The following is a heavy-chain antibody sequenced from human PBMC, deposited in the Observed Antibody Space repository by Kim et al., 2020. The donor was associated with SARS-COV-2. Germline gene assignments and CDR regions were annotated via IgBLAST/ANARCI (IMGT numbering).Heavy chain of an antibody. CDR3: AGNWVLGAFVI. D-gene: IGHD1-1*01. CDR1: GFTFSSYA. CDR2: ISSDGGST. Sequence: GGSLRLSCAASGFTFSSYAMHWVRQAPGKGLEYVSAISSDGGSTYYANSVKGRFTISRDNSKNTLYLQMGSLRAEDMAVYYCAGNWVLGAFVIWGQGTLVTVSS. J-gene: IGHJ3*02. V-gene: IGHV3-64*01.